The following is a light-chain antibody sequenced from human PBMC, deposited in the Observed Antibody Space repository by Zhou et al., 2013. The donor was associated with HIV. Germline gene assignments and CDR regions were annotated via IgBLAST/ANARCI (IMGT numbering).Light chain of an antibody. V-gene: IGKV1-5*03. J-gene: IGKJ1*01. CDR1: QSISNW. CDR2: TAS. CDR3: QQYNTYSRT. Sequence: DIQMTQSPSTLSASVGDRVTITCRASQSISNWLAWYQQKPGKAPKLLIYTASSLQSGVPSRFRGSGSGTEFTLTIASLQPDDFATYYCQQYNTYSRTFGQRDQGGSQT.